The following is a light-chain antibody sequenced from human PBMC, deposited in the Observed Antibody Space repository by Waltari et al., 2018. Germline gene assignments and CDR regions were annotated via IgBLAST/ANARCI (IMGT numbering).Light chain of an antibody. CDR1: QGVGTN. CDR2: RAS. J-gene: IGKJ1*01. CDR3: QQYNDWPRT. Sequence: EILLTQSPPTRSVSPGDRVTLPCRASQGVGTNLAWYQHSPGRAPRLLVYRASTRASYIPARFSASGSGTEFTLSISTLQSEDSAVFYCQQYNDWPRTFGQGTKVEIK. V-gene: IGKV3D-15*01.